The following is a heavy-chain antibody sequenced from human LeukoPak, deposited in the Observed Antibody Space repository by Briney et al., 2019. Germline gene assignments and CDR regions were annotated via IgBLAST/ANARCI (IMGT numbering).Heavy chain of an antibody. CDR1: GFTFSDQH. V-gene: IGHV3-72*01. D-gene: IGHD1-26*01. CDR3: AKKRSGSNYPFDY. J-gene: IGHJ4*02. Sequence: PGGSLRLSCAASGFTFSDQHMDWVRQAPGKGLEWVGRSKDKTNKYTTEYAASVKGRFTISRDDSKKSVYLQMNSLETDDTAVYYCAKKRSGSNYPFDYWGQGTLVTVSS. CDR2: SKDKTNKYTT.